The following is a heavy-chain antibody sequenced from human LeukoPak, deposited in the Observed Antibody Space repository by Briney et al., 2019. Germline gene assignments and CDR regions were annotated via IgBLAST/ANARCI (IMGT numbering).Heavy chain of an antibody. J-gene: IGHJ4*02. CDR2: ISSSSSYI. D-gene: IGHD6-19*01. Sequence: GGSLRLSCAASGFTFSSYAMSWVRQAPGKGLEWVSSISSSSSYIYYADSVKGRFTISRDNAKNSLYLQMNSLRAVDTALYYCAKDIRGGVPIAVADLDYWGQGTLVTVSS. V-gene: IGHV3-21*04. CDR3: AKDIRGGVPIAVADLDY. CDR1: GFTFSSYA.